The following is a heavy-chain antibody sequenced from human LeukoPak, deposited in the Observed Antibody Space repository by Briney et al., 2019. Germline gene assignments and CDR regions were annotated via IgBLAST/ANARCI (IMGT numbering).Heavy chain of an antibody. CDR3: AKVKGYYYINGMDV. CDR1: GFTFDDYA. V-gene: IGHV3-23*01. Sequence: GGSLRLSCAASGFTFDDYAMHWVRQAPGKGLEWLSAISGSGGSTYYADSVKGRFTISRDNSKNTLYLQMNSLRAEDTAVYYCAKVKGYYYINGMDVWGQGTTVTVSS. D-gene: IGHD3-10*01. J-gene: IGHJ6*02. CDR2: ISGSGGST.